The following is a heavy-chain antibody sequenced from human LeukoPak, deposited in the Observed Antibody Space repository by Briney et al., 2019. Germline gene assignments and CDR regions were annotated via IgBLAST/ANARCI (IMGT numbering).Heavy chain of an antibody. CDR2: IYHSGST. CDR3: ARSTVSAITRGAFDI. Sequence: SETLSLTCAVSGDSISSSNWWSWVRQPPGKGLEWIGEIYHSGSTNYNPSLKSRVTMSVDNSENHFSLKLSSVTAADTALYYCARSTVSAITRGAFDIWGQGTMVTVSS. J-gene: IGHJ3*02. V-gene: IGHV4-4*02. D-gene: IGHD3-10*01. CDR1: GDSISSSNW.